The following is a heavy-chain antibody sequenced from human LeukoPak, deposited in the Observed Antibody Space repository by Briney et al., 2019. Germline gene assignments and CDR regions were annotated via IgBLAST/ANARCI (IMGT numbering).Heavy chain of an antibody. J-gene: IGHJ1*01. D-gene: IGHD3-3*01. Sequence: GGSLRLSCAASGFTSSTYWLGWVRQAPVEGLEWVANIKPDGSEGYYVDSVKGRVTISRDNAKNSLILQMNSLRVEDTAVYYCVLYYDYQSGYYTGVEHWGQGTLVTVSS. CDR2: IKPDGSEG. CDR1: GFTSSTYW. CDR3: VLYYDYQSGYYTGVEH. V-gene: IGHV3-7*01.